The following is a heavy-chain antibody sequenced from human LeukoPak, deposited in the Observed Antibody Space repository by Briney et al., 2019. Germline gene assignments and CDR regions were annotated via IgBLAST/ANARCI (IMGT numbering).Heavy chain of an antibody. CDR3: ARDSYYDSSGPSGFDY. Sequence: PGGSLRLSCAASGFTVSSNYMSWVRQAPGKGLEWVSVIYSGGSTYYADSVKGRFTISRDNSKNTLYLQMNSLRAEDTAVYYCARDSYYDSSGPSGFDYWGQGTLVTVSS. D-gene: IGHD3-22*01. V-gene: IGHV3-53*01. J-gene: IGHJ4*02. CDR1: GFTVSSNY. CDR2: IYSGGST.